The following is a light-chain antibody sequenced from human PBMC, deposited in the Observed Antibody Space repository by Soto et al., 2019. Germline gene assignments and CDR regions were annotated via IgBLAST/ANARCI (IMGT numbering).Light chain of an antibody. CDR2: GAS. CDR1: QSLITRY. V-gene: IGKV3-20*01. Sequence: EIVLTQSPGTLSLFPVERATLSCRASQSLITRYLAWYQQKPGQAPGLLIYGASSRATGIPDRFSGSGSGTDFTLTISRLEPEDFAVYSGQQYGTSPTFGQGTRREIK. CDR3: QQYGTSPT. J-gene: IGKJ5*01.